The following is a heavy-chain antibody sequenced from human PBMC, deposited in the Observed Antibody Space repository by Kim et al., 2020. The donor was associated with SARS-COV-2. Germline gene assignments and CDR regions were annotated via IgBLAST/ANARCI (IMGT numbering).Heavy chain of an antibody. CDR2: IIPILGIA. J-gene: IGHJ5*02. Sequence: SVKVSCKASGGTFSSYTISWVRQAPGQGLEWMGRIIPILGIANYAQKFQGRVTITADKSTSTAYMELSSLRSEDTAVYYCARDEDYYYYDSSGWWFDPWGQGTLVTVSS. CDR3: ARDEDYYYYDSSGWWFDP. CDR1: GGTFSSYT. D-gene: IGHD3-22*01. V-gene: IGHV1-69*04.